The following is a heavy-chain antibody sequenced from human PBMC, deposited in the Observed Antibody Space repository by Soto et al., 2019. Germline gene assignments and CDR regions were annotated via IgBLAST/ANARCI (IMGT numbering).Heavy chain of an antibody. V-gene: IGHV1-8*01. Sequence: QVQLVQSGAEVKKPGASVKVSCKASGYTSTNLDINWVRQAAGQGLEWVGWMNPHSHTGFAQKCQRRATLTRVTSASTVYMDVSGLGSEDTAVYYFARFQPTPGFTSWGHGTPVFVSS. CDR3: ARFQPTPGFTS. J-gene: IGHJ5*01. CDR1: GYTSTNLD. D-gene: IGHD2-15*01. CDR2: MNPHSHT.